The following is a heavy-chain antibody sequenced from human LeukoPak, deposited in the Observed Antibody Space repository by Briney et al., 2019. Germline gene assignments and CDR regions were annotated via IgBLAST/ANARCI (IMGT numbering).Heavy chain of an antibody. CDR1: GGSINNYY. CDR2: VFYTGYT. V-gene: IGHV4-59*12. Sequence: PSETLSLTCTVSGGSINNYYWSWVRQPPGKGLEWIGYVFYTGYTHYNASLKSPVTISVDTSKNQFSLELSSVTAADTAVYYCARDFGSSSGSCKDWGQGTLVTVSS. J-gene: IGHJ4*02. CDR3: ARDFGSSSGSCKD. D-gene: IGHD1-26*01.